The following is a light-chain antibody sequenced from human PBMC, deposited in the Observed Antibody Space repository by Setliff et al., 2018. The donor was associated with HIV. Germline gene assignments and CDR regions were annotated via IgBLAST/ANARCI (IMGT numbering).Light chain of an antibody. CDR3: LLSYGGSYWL. CDR2: DAT. J-gene: IGLJ3*02. Sequence: QTVVTQEPSLTVSPGGTVTLTCGSSTEPVTSGHFPYWFQQKPGQAPRTLIYDATTKHSSTPARSSGSLLGDKAALTLSGAQPEDGADYYCLLSYGGSYWLFGEGTKVTVL. CDR1: TEPVTSGHF. V-gene: IGLV7-46*01.